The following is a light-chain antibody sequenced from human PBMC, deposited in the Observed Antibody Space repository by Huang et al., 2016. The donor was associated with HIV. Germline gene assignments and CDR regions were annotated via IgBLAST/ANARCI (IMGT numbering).Light chain of an antibody. CDR2: SAS. V-gene: IGKV1-6*01. Sequence: AIQMTQSPSSLSASVGDRVTISCRASQGIRNDLGWYRQKPGKAPNLRIYSASSLQSGVPSRFSGSGSGTDFTLTITSLQPEDFATYYCLQDYKYPYTFGQGTKLE. CDR1: QGIRND. J-gene: IGKJ2*01. CDR3: LQDYKYPYT.